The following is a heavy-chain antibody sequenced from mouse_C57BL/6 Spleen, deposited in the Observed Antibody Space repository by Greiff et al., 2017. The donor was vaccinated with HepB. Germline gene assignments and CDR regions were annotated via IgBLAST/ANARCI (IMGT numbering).Heavy chain of an antibody. Sequence: EVKLQESGPELVKPGASVKIPCKASGYTFTDYNMDWVKQSHGKSLEWIGDINPNNGGTIYNQKFKGKATLTVDKSSSTAYMELRSLTSEDTAVYYCARDGYFGGYFDYWGQGTTLTVSS. D-gene: IGHD2-3*01. J-gene: IGHJ2*01. V-gene: IGHV1-18*01. CDR3: ARDGYFGGYFDY. CDR1: GYTFTDYN. CDR2: INPNNGGT.